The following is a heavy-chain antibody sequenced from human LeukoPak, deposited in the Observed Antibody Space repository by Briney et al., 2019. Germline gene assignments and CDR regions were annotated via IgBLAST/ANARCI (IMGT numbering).Heavy chain of an antibody. J-gene: IGHJ6*02. CDR3: AWDEYKNYCSSTSCPRYGMDV. D-gene: IGHD2-2*01. V-gene: IGHV4-59*12. Sequence: PSGTLSLTCTVSGGSISSYYWSWIRQPPGKGLEWIGYIYYSGSTNYNPSLKSRVTISVDTSKNQFSLKLSSVTAADTAVYYCAWDEYKNYCSSTSCPRYGMDVWGQGTTVTVSS. CDR1: GGSISSYY. CDR2: IYYSGST.